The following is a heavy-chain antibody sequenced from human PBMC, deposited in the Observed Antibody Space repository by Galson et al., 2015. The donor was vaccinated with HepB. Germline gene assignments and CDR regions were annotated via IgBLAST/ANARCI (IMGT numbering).Heavy chain of an antibody. J-gene: IGHJ6*02. Sequence: CAISGDSVSRNSAAWNWIRRSPSRGLEWLGRTYYRSKWYSDYAVSVRSRITINPDTSKNQFSLQLKSVTPEDTAVYYCARVAGTIYYYGMDVWGQGTTVTVSS. D-gene: IGHD6-19*01. CDR2: TYYRSKWYS. V-gene: IGHV6-1*01. CDR3: ARVAGTIYYYGMDV. CDR1: GDSVSRNSAA.